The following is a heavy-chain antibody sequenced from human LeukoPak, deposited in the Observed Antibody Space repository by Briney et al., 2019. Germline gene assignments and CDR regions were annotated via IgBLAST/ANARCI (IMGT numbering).Heavy chain of an antibody. CDR2: ISATASST. V-gene: IGHV3-21*01. CDR3: ARVELGARDYYYYMDV. D-gene: IGHD1-26*01. Sequence: GGTLRLSCAASGFTFSSYGMSWVRRAPGKGLEWISTISATASSTYYADSVKGRFTISRDNAKNSLYLQMNSLRAEDTAVYYCARVELGARDYYYYMDVWGKGTTVTVSS. J-gene: IGHJ6*03. CDR1: GFTFSSYG.